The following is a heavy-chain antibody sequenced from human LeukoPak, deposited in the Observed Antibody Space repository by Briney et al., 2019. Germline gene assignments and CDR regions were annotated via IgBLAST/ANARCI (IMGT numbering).Heavy chain of an antibody. CDR1: GFTFSSYY. J-gene: IGHJ4*02. CDR3: ARDCSSASCYPY. CDR2: ISSSSYI. D-gene: IGHD2-2*01. V-gene: IGHV3-21*01. Sequence: GGSLRLSCAASGFTFSSYYMNWVRQAPGKGLEWVSTISSSSYIYYADSVKGRFTISRDNAKNSLYLQMNSLRAEDTAVYYCARDCSSASCYPYWGQGTLVTVSS.